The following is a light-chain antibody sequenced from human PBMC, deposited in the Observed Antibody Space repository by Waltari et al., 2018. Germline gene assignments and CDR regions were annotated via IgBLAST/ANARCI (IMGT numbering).Light chain of an antibody. Sequence: QSALTQPPSASGSPGQSVTIPCTATSSDVGSYTSVSWFQQHPGKAPKLIIYEVSKRPSGVPDRFSGSKSGNTASLTVSGLQAEDEADYYCSSKGGSNNLVFGGGTKLTVL. CDR1: SSDVGSYTS. V-gene: IGLV2-8*01. CDR3: SSKGGSNNLV. J-gene: IGLJ3*02. CDR2: EVS.